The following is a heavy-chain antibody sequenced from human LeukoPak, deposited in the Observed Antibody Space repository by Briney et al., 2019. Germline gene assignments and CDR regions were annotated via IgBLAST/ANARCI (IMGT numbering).Heavy chain of an antibody. CDR2: IYSSGST. V-gene: IGHV4-4*07. J-gene: IGHJ4*02. Sequence: PSETLSLTCSVSGGSINSYYWSWIRQSAGKGLEWIGRIYSSGSTNYNPSLESRVTMSVDTSKNQLHLKRRSVTAADTAVYYCAGVNYLAPFDYWGQGTQVTVSS. D-gene: IGHD1-7*01. CDR1: GGSINSYY. CDR3: AGVNYLAPFDY.